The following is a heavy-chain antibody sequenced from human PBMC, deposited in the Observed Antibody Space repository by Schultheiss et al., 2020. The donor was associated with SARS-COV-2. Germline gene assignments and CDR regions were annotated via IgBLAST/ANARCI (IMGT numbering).Heavy chain of an antibody. D-gene: IGHD3-10*01. Sequence: SQTLSLTCTVSGGSIRSSSYYWGWIRQPPGKGLEWIGSIYYSGSTYYNPSLKSRVTISVDTSKNQFSLKLSSVTAADTAVYYCARHYYYGSGCDYWGQGTLVTVSS. J-gene: IGHJ4*02. V-gene: IGHV4-39*01. CDR3: ARHYYYGSGCDY. CDR2: IYYSGST. CDR1: GGSIRSSSYY.